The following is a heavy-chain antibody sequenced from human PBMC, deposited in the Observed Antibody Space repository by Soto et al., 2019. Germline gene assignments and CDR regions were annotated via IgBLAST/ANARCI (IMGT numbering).Heavy chain of an antibody. J-gene: IGHJ4*02. CDR2: ISYSGNT. CDR1: SDSISSSSYH. CDR3: ASTRLVATSVWY. V-gene: IGHV4-39*01. D-gene: IGHD5-12*01. Sequence: LSLTCSVSSDSISSSSYHWGWIRQPPGKGLEWIGTISYSGNTYYKSSLKSRVTISVDTSKNQFSLKLSSVTAADTAVYYCASTRLVATSVWYWGQGTLVTVSS.